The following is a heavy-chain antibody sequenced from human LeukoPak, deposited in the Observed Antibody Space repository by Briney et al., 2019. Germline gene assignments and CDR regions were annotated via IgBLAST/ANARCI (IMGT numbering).Heavy chain of an antibody. CDR3: ARQEDYYGSGSYYNH. CDR1: GYSFTSYW. CDR2: IYPGDSDT. V-gene: IGHV5-51*01. J-gene: IGHJ5*02. D-gene: IGHD3-10*01. Sequence: GESLKISCKGSGYSFTSYWIGWVRQMSGKGLEWMGIIYPGDSDTRYSPSFQGQVTISADKSISTAYLQWSSLKASDTAMYYCARQEDYYGSGSYYNHWGQGTLVTVSS.